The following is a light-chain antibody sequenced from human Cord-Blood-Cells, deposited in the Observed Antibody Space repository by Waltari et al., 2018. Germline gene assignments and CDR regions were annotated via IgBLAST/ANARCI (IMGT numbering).Light chain of an antibody. J-gene: IGKJ2*01. CDR2: DAS. CDR1: QDISNY. V-gene: IGKV1-33*01. Sequence: DIQMTQSPSSLSASVGDRVTITCQASQDISNYLNLYQQKPGKAPKLLIYDASKLETGVPSRFSGSGSGTDFTFTISSLQPEDIATYYCQQYDNLPYTFGQGTKLEIK. CDR3: QQYDNLPYT.